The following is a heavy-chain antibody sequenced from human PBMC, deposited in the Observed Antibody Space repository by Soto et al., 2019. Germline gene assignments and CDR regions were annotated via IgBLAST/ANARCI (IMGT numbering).Heavy chain of an antibody. CDR3: AKDAVSRDGVWLAHD. CDR2: LYGSGGGI. J-gene: IGHJ1*01. Sequence: PVGSLRLSCAASGFSFSDYAMIWVRQAPGKGLEWVSGLYGSGGGIHYADSVKGRFTISRDNYANSVYLQMNSLRVEDTAVYYCAKDAVSRDGVWLAHDWGQGTVVTVSS. CDR1: GFSFSDYA. D-gene: IGHD5-12*01. V-gene: IGHV3-23*01.